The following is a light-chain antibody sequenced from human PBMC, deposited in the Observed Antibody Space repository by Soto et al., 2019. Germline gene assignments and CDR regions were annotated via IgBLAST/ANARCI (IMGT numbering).Light chain of an antibody. CDR3: QQYTGPPTT. Sequence: EIVLTQSPGTLSLSPGERATLPCRASQSVKSSYLAWYQHKPGQAPRLLIYGTSSRATGIPDRFSGSGSGTDFTLTITRLEPEDSAVYFCQQYTGPPTTFGQGTRLEIK. J-gene: IGKJ5*01. CDR1: QSVKSSY. V-gene: IGKV3-20*01. CDR2: GTS.